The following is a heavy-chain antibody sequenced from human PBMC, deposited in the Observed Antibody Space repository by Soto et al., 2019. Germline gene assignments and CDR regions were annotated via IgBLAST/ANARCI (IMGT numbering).Heavy chain of an antibody. CDR1: GFTFRSYE. J-gene: IGHJ6*02. Sequence: GGSLRLSCVASGFTFRSYEVNGVRKAPGKGLKWVSYISRSGGVTYYADSVKGRFTISRDNAKKSLYLQMNSLRVQATAVYYFARDLDWGRRNCMDVWGQGTTVTVSS. CDR2: ISRSGGVT. V-gene: IGHV3-48*03. D-gene: IGHD3-16*01. CDR3: ARDLDWGRRNCMDV.